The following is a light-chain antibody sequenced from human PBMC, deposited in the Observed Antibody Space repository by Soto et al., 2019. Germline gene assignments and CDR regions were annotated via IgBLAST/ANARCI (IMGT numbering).Light chain of an antibody. CDR2: GNS. CDR3: QSYDSSLSALV. V-gene: IGLV1-40*01. CDR1: SSNIGAGYD. J-gene: IGLJ2*01. Sequence: QSVLTQPPSVSGAPGQRVTISCAGSSSNIGAGYDVHWYQQLPGTAPKLLIYGNSNRPSGVPDRFSGSKSGTSASLAITGLQAADEADYYCQSYDSSLSALVFGGWTKVTVL.